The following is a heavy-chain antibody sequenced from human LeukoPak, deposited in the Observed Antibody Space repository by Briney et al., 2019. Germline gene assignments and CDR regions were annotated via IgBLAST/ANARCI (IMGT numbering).Heavy chain of an antibody. CDR3: ARGVVVVAANLNWFDP. Sequence: GGSLRLSCAASGFTFSSYWMHWVGQPPGKGLVWVSLINTDGSSTSYADSVKGRFTISRDNAKNTLYLQMNSLRAEDTAVYYCARGVVVVAANLNWFDPWGQGTLVTVSS. CDR1: GFTFSSYW. J-gene: IGHJ5*02. CDR2: INTDGSST. V-gene: IGHV3-74*01. D-gene: IGHD2-15*01.